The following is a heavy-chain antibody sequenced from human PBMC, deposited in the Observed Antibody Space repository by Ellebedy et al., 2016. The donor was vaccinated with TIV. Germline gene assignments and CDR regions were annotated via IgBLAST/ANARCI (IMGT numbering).Heavy chain of an antibody. J-gene: IGHJ4*02. Sequence: PGGSLRLSCAASGFTFSSYAMHWVRQAPGKGLAWVAVIPYDGSNKYHADSVRGRFTISRDNSKNTLYLQMNSLRAEDTAVYYCARVGPRGYSYGPIEYWGQGTLVTVSS. V-gene: IGHV3-30*04. D-gene: IGHD5-18*01. CDR2: IPYDGSNK. CDR3: ARVGPRGYSYGPIEY. CDR1: GFTFSSYA.